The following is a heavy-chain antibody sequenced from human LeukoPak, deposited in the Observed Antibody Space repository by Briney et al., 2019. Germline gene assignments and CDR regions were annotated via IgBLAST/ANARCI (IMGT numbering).Heavy chain of an antibody. J-gene: IGHJ4*02. V-gene: IGHV5-51*01. CDR2: IYPGDSDT. CDR3: ARLRGYCSSTSCALDY. D-gene: IGHD2-2*01. CDR1: GYRFTSYW. Sequence: GESLKISCKGSGYRFTSYWIGWVRQMPGKGLEGMGIIYPGDSDTRYSPSFQGQVTISADKSISTAYLQWSSLKASDTAMYYCARLRGYCSSTSCALDYWGQGTLVTVSS.